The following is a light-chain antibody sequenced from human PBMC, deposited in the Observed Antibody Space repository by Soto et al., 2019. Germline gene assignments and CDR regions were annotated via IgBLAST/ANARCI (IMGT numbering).Light chain of an antibody. J-gene: IGKJ5*01. CDR2: DAS. CDR1: QSVGSN. V-gene: IGKV3-20*01. CDR3: QQYGSSPIT. Sequence: EVVMTQSPATLSVSPGERAPLSCRASQSVGSNVAWYQQKAGQAPRLLIYDASDRATGIPARFSGSGSGTDFTLTISRLEPEDFAVYYCQQYGSSPITFGQGTRLEIK.